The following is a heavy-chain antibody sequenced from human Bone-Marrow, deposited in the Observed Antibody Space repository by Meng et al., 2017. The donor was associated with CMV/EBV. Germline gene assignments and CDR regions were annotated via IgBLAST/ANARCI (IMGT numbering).Heavy chain of an antibody. D-gene: IGHD3-22*01. CDR1: GLTFSSYA. V-gene: IGHV3-23*03. CDR2: ISSGGSST. Sequence: GEYLKISCAASGLTFSSYAMSWVRQAPGKGLEWVSIISSGGSSTYYVDSVKGRFTISRDDPKNTLCLQMNSLRAEDTAVYYCAKGRRWADSSGYYRTAFYCDYWGQGTLVTVSS. J-gene: IGHJ4*02. CDR3: AKGRRWADSSGYYRTAFYCDY.